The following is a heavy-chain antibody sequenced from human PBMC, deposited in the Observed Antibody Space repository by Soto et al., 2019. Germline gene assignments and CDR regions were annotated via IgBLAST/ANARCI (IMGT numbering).Heavy chain of an antibody. CDR1: GFXVSSNX. CDR3: ARAFAFPPGMXV. Sequence: EVQLVESGGGLVQPGGSLRLXXXXXGFXVSSNXXSWVRQAPGKGLEWVSVIYSGGSTYYADSVKGRFTISRDNSKNTLYLQMNSLRAEDTAVYYCARAFAFPPGMXVWGQGTTVTVSS. CDR2: IYSGGST. J-gene: IGHJ6*01. V-gene: IGHV3-66*01.